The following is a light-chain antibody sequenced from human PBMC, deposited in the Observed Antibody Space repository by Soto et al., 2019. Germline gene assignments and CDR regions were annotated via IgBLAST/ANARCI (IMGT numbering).Light chain of an antibody. V-gene: IGKV1-5*03. CDR3: QQYNTCPLT. CDR2: KAS. CDR1: QSISTW. J-gene: IGKJ4*01. Sequence: DIQMTQSPSTLSASIGDRVTITCRASQSISTWLAWYQQKPGKAPKLLIYKASSLEGGVPSRFSGSGSGTEFNITILSLQPDDFATYYCQQYNTCPLTFGGGTTVDIK.